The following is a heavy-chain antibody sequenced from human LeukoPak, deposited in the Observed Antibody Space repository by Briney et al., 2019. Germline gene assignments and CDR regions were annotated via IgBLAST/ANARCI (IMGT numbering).Heavy chain of an antibody. CDR1: GGSISSYY. CDR2: INHSGST. V-gene: IGHV4-34*01. J-gene: IGHJ5*02. D-gene: IGHD5-12*01. CDR3: ARGPLGYGYNWFDP. Sequence: PSETLSLTCTVSGGSISSYYWSWIRQPPGKGLEWIGEINHSGSTNYNPSLKSRVTISVDTSKNQFSLKLSSVTAADTAVYYCARGPLGYGYNWFDPWGQGTLVTVSS.